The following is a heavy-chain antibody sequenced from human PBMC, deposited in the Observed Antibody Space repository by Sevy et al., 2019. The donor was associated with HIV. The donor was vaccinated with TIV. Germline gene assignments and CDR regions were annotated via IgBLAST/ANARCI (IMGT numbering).Heavy chain of an antibody. CDR2: INHSGST. Sequence: SETLSLTCAVYGGSFSGYYWSWIRQPPGKGLEWIGEINHSGSTNYNPSLKGRVTISADTSKNQFSLKLSSVTAADTAVYYCARGGVQLWMAYYYYGMDVWGQGTTVTVSS. CDR1: GGSFSGYY. D-gene: IGHD5-18*01. J-gene: IGHJ6*02. CDR3: ARGGVQLWMAYYYYGMDV. V-gene: IGHV4-34*01.